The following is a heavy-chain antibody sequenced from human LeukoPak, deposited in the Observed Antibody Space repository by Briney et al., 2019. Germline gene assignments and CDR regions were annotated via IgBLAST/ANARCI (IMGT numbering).Heavy chain of an antibody. CDR1: GYSISSGYY. V-gene: IGHV4-38-2*02. J-gene: IGHJ6*03. Sequence: SETLSLTCTVSGYSISSGYYWGWIRQPPGKGLEWIGSIYHSGSTYYNPSLKSRVTISVDTSKNQFSLKLSSVTAADTAVYYCARVLVGAARLGLGYYYMDVWGKGTTVTVSS. D-gene: IGHD6-6*01. CDR2: IYHSGST. CDR3: ARVLVGAARLGLGYYYMDV.